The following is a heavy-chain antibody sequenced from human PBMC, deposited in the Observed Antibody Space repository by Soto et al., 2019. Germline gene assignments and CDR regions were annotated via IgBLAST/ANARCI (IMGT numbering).Heavy chain of an antibody. V-gene: IGHV4-31*03. CDR2: TYYSGST. CDR1: GGSISSGGYY. CDR3: ARGGGIAARPFDY. J-gene: IGHJ4*02. Sequence: SETLSLTCTVSGGSISSGGYYWSWIRQHPGKGLEWIGYTYYSGSTYYNPSLKSRVTISVDTSKNQFSLKLSSVTAADTAVYYCARGGGIAARPFDYWGQGTLVTVSS. D-gene: IGHD6-6*01.